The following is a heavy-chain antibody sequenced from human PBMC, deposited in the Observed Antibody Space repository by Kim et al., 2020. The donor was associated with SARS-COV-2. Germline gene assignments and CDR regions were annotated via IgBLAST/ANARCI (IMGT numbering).Heavy chain of an antibody. CDR1: GFTFSDYY. CDR3: ARDTSESSGWYFFDY. V-gene: IGHV3-11*06. J-gene: IGHJ4*02. D-gene: IGHD6-19*01. Sequence: GGSLRLSCAASGFTFSDYYMSWIRQAPGKGLEWVSYISSSSSYTNYADSVKGRFTISRDNAKNSLYLQMNSLRAEDTAVYYCARDTSESSGWYFFDYWGQGTVVTVS. CDR2: ISSSSSYT.